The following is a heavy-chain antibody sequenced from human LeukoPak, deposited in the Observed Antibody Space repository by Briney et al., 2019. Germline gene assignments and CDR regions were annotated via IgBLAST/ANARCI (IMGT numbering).Heavy chain of an antibody. V-gene: IGHV3-23*01. Sequence: GGSLRLSCAASGFTFSSYGMSWVRQAPGKGLEWVSGISDRGTSTYYADSVKGRFTISRDNSKNTLYLQMNSLRAEDTAVYYCAKDLEQWLALNWFDPWGQGTLVTVSS. CDR1: GFTFSSYG. D-gene: IGHD6-19*01. CDR2: ISDRGTST. J-gene: IGHJ5*02. CDR3: AKDLEQWLALNWFDP.